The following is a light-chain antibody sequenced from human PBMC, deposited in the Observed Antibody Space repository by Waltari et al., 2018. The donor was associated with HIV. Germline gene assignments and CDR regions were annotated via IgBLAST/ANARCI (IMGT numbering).Light chain of an antibody. J-gene: IGLJ1*01. CDR2: ECT. V-gene: IGLV2-23*03. CDR1: STDVGTYNL. Sequence: QSALTQPASVSGSPGQSITISCTGTSTDVGTYNLVSWYHPHPGKAPKLIIYECTKRPAGCFNRFSGSKVGNTASLTISGLQADDEADYYCCSYAGSSTFFGTGTKVTVL. CDR3: CSYAGSSTF.